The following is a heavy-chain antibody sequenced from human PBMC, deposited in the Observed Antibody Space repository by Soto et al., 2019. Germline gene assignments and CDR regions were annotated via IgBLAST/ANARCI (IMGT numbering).Heavy chain of an antibody. CDR2: ISHSGST. CDR3: ARSRRYRIAVAGTRRYYYGGMEV. D-gene: IGHD6-19*01. J-gene: IGHJ6*02. V-gene: IGHV4-34*01. CDR1: GGTFSGYD. Sequence: PWETLSLTCAVYGGTFSGYDWSWIRQPPGKGLEWMGEISHSGSTNYNPSLKSRVTISVDTSKNKFSLKLSSVTAADTAVYYCARSRRYRIAVAGTRRYYYGGMEVWGQGTTVTVSS.